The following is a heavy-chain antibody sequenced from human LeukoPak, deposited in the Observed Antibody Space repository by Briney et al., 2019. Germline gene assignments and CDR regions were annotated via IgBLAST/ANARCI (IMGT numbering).Heavy chain of an antibody. CDR1: GDSVFSIYAA. CDR2: TYYRSRWSN. CDR3: ARASFRPFDI. V-gene: IGHV6-1*01. J-gene: IGHJ3*02. Sequence: SQTLSLTCAISGDSVFSIYAAWNWIRQSPSRGLEWLGRTYYRSRWSNDYAVSVKSRIPITPDTSKHQFSLQLSSVTPEDTAVYYCARASFRPFDIWGQGTMVAVSS.